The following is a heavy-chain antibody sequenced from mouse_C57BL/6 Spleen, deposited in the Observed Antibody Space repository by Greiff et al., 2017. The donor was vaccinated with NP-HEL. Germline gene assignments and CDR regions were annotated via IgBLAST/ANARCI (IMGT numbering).Heavy chain of an antibody. CDR1: GFSLTSYG. CDR2: IWSDGST. J-gene: IGHJ2*01. V-gene: IGHV2-6*03. Sequence: VKLMESGPGLVAPSQSLSITCTVSGFSLTSYGVHWVRQPPGTGLEWLVVIWSDGSTTYNSALKSRLSISKDNSKSQAVFKRNSLQTDDTAMYYGARDNYGSSLDYWGQGTTLTVSS. CDR3: ARDNYGSSLDY. D-gene: IGHD1-1*01.